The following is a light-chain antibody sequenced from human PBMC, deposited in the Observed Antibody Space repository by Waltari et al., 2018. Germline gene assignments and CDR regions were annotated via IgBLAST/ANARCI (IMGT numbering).Light chain of an antibody. Sequence: QSALTQPASVSGSLGQSLTISCTGTHSEIGAYDYVYWYQQHPGKAPKLILFDFSNRPSGISKRVSGSKSGDTASLTISGLQPEDEADYYCASYAYITTLQIFGTGTRLTV. V-gene: IGLV2-14*01. CDR2: DFS. CDR3: ASYAYITTLQI. CDR1: HSEIGAYDY. J-gene: IGLJ1*01.